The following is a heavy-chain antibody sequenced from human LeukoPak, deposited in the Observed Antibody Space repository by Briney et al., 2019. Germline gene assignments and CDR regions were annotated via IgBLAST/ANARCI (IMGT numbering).Heavy chain of an antibody. D-gene: IGHD3-3*01. CDR2: INHSGST. J-gene: IGHJ6*02. V-gene: IGHV4-34*01. CDR1: GGSFNGYY. Sequence: SETLSLTCAVYGGSFNGYYWSWIRQPPGKGLEWIGEINHSGSTNYNSSLKSRVTISVDTSKNQFSLKLSSVTAAVTAVYYCARGKALRFLEWFHMDVWGQGTTVTVSS. CDR3: ARGKALRFLEWFHMDV.